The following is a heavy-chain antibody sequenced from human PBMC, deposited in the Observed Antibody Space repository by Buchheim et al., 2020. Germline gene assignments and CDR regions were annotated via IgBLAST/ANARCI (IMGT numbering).Heavy chain of an antibody. CDR1: GGSFSGYY. CDR3: ASFYDFWSGREHDYGMDV. V-gene: IGHV4-34*01. J-gene: IGHJ6*02. D-gene: IGHD3-3*01. CDR2: INHSGST. Sequence: QVQLQQWGAGLLKPSETLSLTCAVYGGSFSGYYWSWIRQPPGKGLEWIGEINHSGSTNYNPSLKSRVTITVETSKKQFCLKLSSVTAADTAVYYCASFYDFWSGREHDYGMDVWGQGTT.